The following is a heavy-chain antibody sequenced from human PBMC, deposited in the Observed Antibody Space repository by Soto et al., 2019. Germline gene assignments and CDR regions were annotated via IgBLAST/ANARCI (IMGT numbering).Heavy chain of an antibody. CDR3: AKDSEGIANYFDY. V-gene: IGHV1-18*01. CDR1: GYNFNTDG. Sequence: GASVKVSCKASGYNFNTDGVSWVRQAPGQGLEWMGFISAYNDFTAFAPSLQGRLTLTTDTSTATSYMELRDLRSDDTAVYYCAKDSEGIANYFDYWGQGTLVTVSS. D-gene: IGHD2-21*01. J-gene: IGHJ4*02. CDR2: ISAYNDFT.